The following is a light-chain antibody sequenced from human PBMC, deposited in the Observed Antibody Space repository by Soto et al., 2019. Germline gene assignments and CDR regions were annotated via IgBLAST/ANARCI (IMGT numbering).Light chain of an antibody. CDR1: RTDVDGHDY. CDR3: SSDTSSAPFYV. J-gene: IGLJ1*01. Sequence: QSVLTQPASVSGSPGQSITISCTGARTDVDGHDYVSWYQQHPGQAPKLMIFDVHNRPSGVSSRFSGSKSGDTASMTISGLQAEDDGDYYCSSDTSSAPFYVFGTGTKLTVL. CDR2: DVH. V-gene: IGLV2-14*03.